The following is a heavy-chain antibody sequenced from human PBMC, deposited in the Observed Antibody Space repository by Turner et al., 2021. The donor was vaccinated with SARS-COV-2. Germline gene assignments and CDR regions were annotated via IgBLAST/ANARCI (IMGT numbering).Heavy chain of an antibody. CDR3: AKGDDSRKSGLL. D-gene: IGHD2-15*01. J-gene: IGHJ4*02. Sequence: VQLQQWGAGLLKPSETLSLTCAVYGGSFSGYYWTWIRQPPEKGLEWIGEIHPSGTTYHNPSLKGRVTMSVDTSKNQFYLKVSSVTAADTAVYYCAKGDDSRKSGLLWGQGTLVTVSS. CDR2: IHPSGTT. V-gene: IGHV4-34*02. CDR1: GGSFSGYY.